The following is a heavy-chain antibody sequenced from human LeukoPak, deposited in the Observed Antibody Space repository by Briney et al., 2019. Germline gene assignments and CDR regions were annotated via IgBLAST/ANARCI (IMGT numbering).Heavy chain of an antibody. CDR3: ARPIRGSYYCSSTSCVQGFDP. D-gene: IGHD2-2*01. Sequence: SETLSLTCTVSGGSISSYYWSWIRQPPGKGLEWIGEINHSGSTNYNPSLKSRVTISVDTSKNQFSLKLSSVTAADTAVYYCARPIRGSYYCSSTSCVQGFDPWGQGTLVTVSS. V-gene: IGHV4-34*01. CDR2: INHSGST. CDR1: GGSISSYY. J-gene: IGHJ5*02.